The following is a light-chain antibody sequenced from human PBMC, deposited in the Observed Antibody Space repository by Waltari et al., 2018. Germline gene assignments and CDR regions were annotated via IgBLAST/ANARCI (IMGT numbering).Light chain of an antibody. CDR1: QGISSY. CDR3: QQLKAYPLT. CDR2: AAS. J-gene: IGKJ3*01. Sequence: IQLTQSPSSLSASVGHRVTITSRASQGISSYLAWYQQKPGKAPNLLIYAASTLQSGVPSRFSGSGSGTDFTLTISSLQPEDSATYYCQQLKAYPLTFGPGTKVDIK. V-gene: IGKV1-9*01.